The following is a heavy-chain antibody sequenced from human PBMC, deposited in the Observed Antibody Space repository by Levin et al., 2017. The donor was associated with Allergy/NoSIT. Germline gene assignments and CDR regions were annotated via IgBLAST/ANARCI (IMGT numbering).Heavy chain of an antibody. D-gene: IGHD2-2*01. CDR1: GYTFTGYY. CDR3: ARDPREVYCSSTSCAWRGHDY. CDR2: INPNSGGT. J-gene: IGHJ4*02. V-gene: IGHV1-2*02. Sequence: ASVKVSCKASGYTFTGYYMHWVRQAPGQGLEWMGWINPNSGGTNYAQKFQGRVTMTRDTSISTAYMELSRLRSDDTAVYYCARDPREVYCSSTSCAWRGHDYWGQGTLVTVSS.